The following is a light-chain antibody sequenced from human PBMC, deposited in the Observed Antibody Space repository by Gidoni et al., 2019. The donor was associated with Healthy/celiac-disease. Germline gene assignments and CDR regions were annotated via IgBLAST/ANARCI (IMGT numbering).Light chain of an antibody. CDR3: SSYTSSSTVV. Sequence: QSALTQPASVSGSPGQSITISRTGTSSDVGGYNYVSWYQQHPGKAPKLMIYDVSNRPSGGSNRFSGAKSGNTASLTISGLQAEDEADYYCSSYTSSSTVVFGGGTKLTVL. J-gene: IGLJ2*01. CDR2: DVS. V-gene: IGLV2-14*01. CDR1: SSDVGGYNY.